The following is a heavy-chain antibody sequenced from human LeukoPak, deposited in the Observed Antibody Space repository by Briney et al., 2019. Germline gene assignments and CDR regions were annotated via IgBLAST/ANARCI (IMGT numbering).Heavy chain of an antibody. J-gene: IGHJ4*02. CDR3: AKEYDILTFGYCFGY. CDR1: GFTFSSYA. CDR2: ISNSGGST. Sequence: TGGSLRLSCAASGFTFSSYAMSWVRQAPGKGLEWVSAISNSGGSTYYADSVRGRFTIPRDNSKNTLYLQMNSLRAEDTAVYYCAKEYDILTFGYCFGYWGQGTLVTVSA. V-gene: IGHV3-23*01. D-gene: IGHD3-9*01.